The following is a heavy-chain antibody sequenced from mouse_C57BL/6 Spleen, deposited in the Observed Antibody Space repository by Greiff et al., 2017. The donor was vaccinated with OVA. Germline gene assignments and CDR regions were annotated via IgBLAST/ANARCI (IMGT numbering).Heavy chain of an antibody. CDR2: INPNNGGT. V-gene: IGHV1-18*01. D-gene: IGHD2-3*01. CDR1: GYTFTDYN. J-gene: IGHJ2*01. Sequence: VQLQQSGPELVKPGASVKIPCKASGYTFTDYNMDWVKQSHGKSLEWIGDINPNNGGTIYNQKFKGKATLTVDKSSSTAYMELRSLTSEDTAVYYCARSDDGYYYFDYWGQGTTLTVSS. CDR3: ARSDDGYYYFDY.